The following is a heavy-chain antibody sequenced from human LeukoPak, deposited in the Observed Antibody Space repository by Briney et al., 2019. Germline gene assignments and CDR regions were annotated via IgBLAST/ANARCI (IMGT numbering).Heavy chain of an antibody. CDR1: GGSISSGDYY. V-gene: IGHV4-30-4*01. CDR3: AREVVVAAGRWFDP. Sequence: PSETLSLTCTVSGGSISSGDYYWNWIRQPPGKGLEWIGYIYYSGSTYYNPSLKSRVTISVDTSKNQFSLKLSSVTAADTAVYYCAREVVVAAGRWFDPWGQGTLVTVSS. D-gene: IGHD2-15*01. CDR2: IYYSGST. J-gene: IGHJ5*02.